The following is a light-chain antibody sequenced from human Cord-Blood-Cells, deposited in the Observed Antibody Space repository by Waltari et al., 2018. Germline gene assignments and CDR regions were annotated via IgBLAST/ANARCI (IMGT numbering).Light chain of an antibody. CDR1: QSVLYSSNNNNY. Sequence: DIVMTQSPDSLAVSLGQRATNNCKSSQSVLYSSNNNNYLAWYQQKPGQPPKLLIYWASTRESGVPDRFSGSGSGTDFTLTISSLQAEDVAVYYCQQYYSTPLTFGGGTKVEIK. CDR2: WAS. V-gene: IGKV4-1*01. J-gene: IGKJ4*01. CDR3: QQYYSTPLT.